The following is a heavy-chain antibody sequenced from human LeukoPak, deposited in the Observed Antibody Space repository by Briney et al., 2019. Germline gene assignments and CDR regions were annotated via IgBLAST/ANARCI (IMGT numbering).Heavy chain of an antibody. CDR2: IIPILGIA. Sequence: SVKVSCKASGGTFSSYAISWVRQAPGQGLEWMGRIIPILGIANYAQKFQARVTITADKSTSTAYMELSSLRSEDTAVYYCARDPTFGGVNLVRAIWFDPWGQRTLVTVSS. D-gene: IGHD3-16*01. CDR1: GGTFSSYA. V-gene: IGHV1-69*04. CDR3: ARDPTFGGVNLVRAIWFDP. J-gene: IGHJ5*02.